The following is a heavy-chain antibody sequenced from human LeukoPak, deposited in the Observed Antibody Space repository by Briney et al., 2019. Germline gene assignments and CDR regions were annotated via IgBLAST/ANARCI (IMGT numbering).Heavy chain of an antibody. CDR3: ARGGNVVVVAATQYYFDY. V-gene: IGHV1-18*01. CDR2: ISAYNGNT. Sequence: ASVKVSCKAPGYTFTSYGISWVRQAPGQGLEWMGWISAYNGNTNYAQKLQGRVTMTTDTSTSTAYMELRSLRSDDTAVYYCARGGNVVVVAATQYYFDYWGQGTLVTVSS. CDR1: GYTFTSYG. D-gene: IGHD2-15*01. J-gene: IGHJ4*02.